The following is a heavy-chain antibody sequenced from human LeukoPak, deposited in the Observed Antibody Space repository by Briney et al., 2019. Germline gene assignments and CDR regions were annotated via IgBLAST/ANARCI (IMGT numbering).Heavy chain of an antibody. V-gene: IGHV3-49*04. CDR3: ARPQGKQLWSRPGYGMDV. Sequence: GGSLRLSCTTSGISFGEYAMSWVRQAPGKGLEWLGFIRTKPYGETTEYAASVRGRVTISRDNAKNSLYLQMNSLRAEDTAVYYCARPQGKQLWSRPGYGMDVWGQGTTVTVSS. D-gene: IGHD5-18*01. CDR2: IRTKPYGETT. CDR1: GISFGEYA. J-gene: IGHJ6*02.